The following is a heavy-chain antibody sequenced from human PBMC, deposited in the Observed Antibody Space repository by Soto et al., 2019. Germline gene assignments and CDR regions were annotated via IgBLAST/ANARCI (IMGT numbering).Heavy chain of an antibody. Sequence: VKVSCKASGYTFTGYYMHWVRQAPGQGLEWIGWINPNSGGTNYAQKFQVRVTMTRDTSISTAYMELIRLRSDETAVYYCARDSLYLYAPSYYFDYWGQGTLGTVSS. CDR1: GYTFTGYY. CDR3: ARDSLYLYAPSYYFDY. CDR2: INPNSGGT. D-gene: IGHD2-8*01. V-gene: IGHV1-2*02. J-gene: IGHJ4*02.